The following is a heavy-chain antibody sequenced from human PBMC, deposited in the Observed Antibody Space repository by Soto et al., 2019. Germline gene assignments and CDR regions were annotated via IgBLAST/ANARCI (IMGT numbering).Heavy chain of an antibody. D-gene: IGHD5-12*01. CDR1: GYTFTSYD. CDR2: MNPNSGNT. J-gene: IGHJ4*02. Sequence: ASVKVSCKAFGYTFTSYDINWVRQATGQGLEWMGWMNPNSGNTGYAQKFQGRVTMTRNTSISTAYMELSSLRSEDTAVYYCAREVATITGFAYDYWGQGTLVTVSS. CDR3: AREVATITGFAYDY. V-gene: IGHV1-8*01.